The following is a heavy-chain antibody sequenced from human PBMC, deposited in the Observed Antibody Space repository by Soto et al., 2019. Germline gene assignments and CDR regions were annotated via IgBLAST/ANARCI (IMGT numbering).Heavy chain of an antibody. Sequence: QVQLVQSGAEVKKAGASVKVSCKAPDYTLINNGIIWVRQAPGQGLEWMGWISPYKGNISYAQKLQGRVTMTTDTSTTTAYMELRNLKSDDTAVYYCARVKGPTHPFDYWGQGTLVTVSS. CDR2: ISPYKGNI. CDR1: DYTLINNG. V-gene: IGHV1-18*01. CDR3: ARVKGPTHPFDY. J-gene: IGHJ4*02.